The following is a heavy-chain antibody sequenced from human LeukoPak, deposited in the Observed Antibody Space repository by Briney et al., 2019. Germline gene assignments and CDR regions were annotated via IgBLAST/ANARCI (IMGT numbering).Heavy chain of an antibody. Sequence: KSGGSLRLSCAASGFTFSSYSMNWVRQAPGKGLEWASSISSSSSYIYYADSVKGRFTISRDNAKNSLYLQMNSLRAEDTAVYYCARPDSSGFPLDAFDIWGQGTMVTVSS. CDR2: ISSSSSYI. CDR1: GFTFSSYS. CDR3: ARPDSSGFPLDAFDI. J-gene: IGHJ3*02. V-gene: IGHV3-21*01. D-gene: IGHD3-22*01.